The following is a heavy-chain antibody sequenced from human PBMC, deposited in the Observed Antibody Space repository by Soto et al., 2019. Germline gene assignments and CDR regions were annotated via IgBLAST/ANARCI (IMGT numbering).Heavy chain of an antibody. CDR2: IYSGGST. J-gene: IGHJ6*02. Sequence: GVSLRLSCAASGFTVSSNYMSWVRQAPGKGLEWVSVIYSGGSTYYADSVKGRFTISRDNSKNTLYLQMNSLRAEDTAVYYCARDTAMANYYYYGMDVWGQGTTVTVSS. CDR1: GFTVSSNY. V-gene: IGHV3-53*01. CDR3: ARDTAMANYYYYGMDV. D-gene: IGHD5-18*01.